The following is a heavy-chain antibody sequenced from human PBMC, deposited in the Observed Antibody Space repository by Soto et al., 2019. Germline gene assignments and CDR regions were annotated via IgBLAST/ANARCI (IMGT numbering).Heavy chain of an antibody. Sequence: GGSLRLSCAASGFTFSSYGIHWVRQAPGKGLEWVAVISHDGSKTNYADSVKGRFTVSRDNARNTVYLQMNSLRAEDTAVYYCARGLFGPDYWGQGTLVTVSS. D-gene: IGHD3-10*01. CDR2: ISHDGSKT. CDR1: GFTFSSYG. J-gene: IGHJ4*02. V-gene: IGHV3-30*03. CDR3: ARGLFGPDY.